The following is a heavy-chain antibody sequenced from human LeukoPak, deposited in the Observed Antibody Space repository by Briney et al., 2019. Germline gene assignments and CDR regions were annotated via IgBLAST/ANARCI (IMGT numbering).Heavy chain of an antibody. D-gene: IGHD6-19*01. CDR2: INPNSGGT. V-gene: IGHV1-2*02. J-gene: IGHJ6*04. Sequence: GASVKVSCKASGYTFTGYYMHWVRQAPGQGLEWMGWINPNSGGTNYAQKFQGRVTMIRDTSISTAYMELSRLRSDDTAVYYCARAPYSSGHMDVWGKGTTVTVSS. CDR3: ARAPYSSGHMDV. CDR1: GYTFTGYY.